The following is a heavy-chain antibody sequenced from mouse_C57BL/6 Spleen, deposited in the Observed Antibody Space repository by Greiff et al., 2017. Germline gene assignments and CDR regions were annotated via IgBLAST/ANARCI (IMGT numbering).Heavy chain of an antibody. Sequence: QVTLKESGPGILQSSQTLSLTCSFSGFSLSTSGMGVSWIRQPSGQGLGWLAHIYWDDDKRYNPSLKSRLTISKDTSRNQVFLKITNVDTADTATYYCSRRYGSDYFGYWGQGTTLTGSS. CDR1: GFSLSTSGMG. CDR2: IYWDDDK. D-gene: IGHD2-10*02. J-gene: IGHJ2*01. V-gene: IGHV8-12*01. CDR3: SRRYGSDYFGY.